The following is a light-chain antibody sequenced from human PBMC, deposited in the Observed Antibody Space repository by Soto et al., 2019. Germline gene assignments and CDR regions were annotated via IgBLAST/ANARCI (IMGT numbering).Light chain of an antibody. CDR3: QQRSNWPYT. CDR2: GAS. V-gene: IGKV3D-20*02. CDR1: QSVRSSY. Sequence: EIVLTQSPGTQSLSPGERATLSCRASQSVRSSYLAWYQQKPGQAPRLLIYGASSRATGIPDRISGSGSGTDFTLTISSLEPEDFAVYHCQQRSNWPYTFGQGTKVDI. J-gene: IGKJ2*01.